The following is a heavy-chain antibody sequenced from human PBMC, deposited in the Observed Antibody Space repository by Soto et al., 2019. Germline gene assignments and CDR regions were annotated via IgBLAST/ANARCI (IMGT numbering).Heavy chain of an antibody. CDR1: GFTFTSSA. V-gene: IGHV1-58*01. Sequence: QMQLVQSGPEVKKPGTSVKVSCKASGFTFTSSAVQWVRQARGQRLEWIGWIVVGSGNTNYAQKFQERVTITRDMSTSTAYMELSSLRSEDTAVYYCAAAREYYYDSSGLPYFDYWGQGTLVTVSS. CDR2: IVVGSGNT. J-gene: IGHJ4*02. D-gene: IGHD3-22*01. CDR3: AAAREYYYDSSGLPYFDY.